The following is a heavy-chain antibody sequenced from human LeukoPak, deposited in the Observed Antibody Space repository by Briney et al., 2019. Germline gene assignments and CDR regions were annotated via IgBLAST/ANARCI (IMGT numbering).Heavy chain of an antibody. D-gene: IGHD6-6*01. J-gene: IGHJ6*03. Sequence: GASVKVSCKASGGTFSNYAITWVRQAPGQGLEWMGGIIPIFGTANYAQKFQGRVTITTDESTSTAYMELSSLRSEDTAVYYLARDRTRRYRSSRGYYYYYMDVWGEGTTVTVSS. CDR2: IIPIFGTA. CDR1: GGTFSNYA. V-gene: IGHV1-69*05. CDR3: ARDRTRRYRSSRGYYYYYMDV.